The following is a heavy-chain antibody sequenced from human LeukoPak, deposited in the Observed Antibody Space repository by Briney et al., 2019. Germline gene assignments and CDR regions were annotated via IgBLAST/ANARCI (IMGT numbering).Heavy chain of an antibody. J-gene: IGHJ4*02. CDR1: GFTFDNYV. Sequence: RPGGSLRLSCAASGFTFDNYVMTWVRQAPGKGLEWVSGINWNGDSTTYGDSVKGRLTISRDNAKKSLSLQMNSLRAEDTAFYYCARGISATGVDYWGLGTLVTVSS. CDR2: INWNGDST. V-gene: IGHV3-20*04. CDR3: ARGISATGVDY. D-gene: IGHD6-13*01.